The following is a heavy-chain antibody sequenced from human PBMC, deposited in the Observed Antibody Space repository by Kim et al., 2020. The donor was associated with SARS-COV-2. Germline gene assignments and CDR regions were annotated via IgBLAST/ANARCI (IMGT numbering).Heavy chain of an antibody. CDR3: ASTMVRGVIIANDNGRHFDY. J-gene: IGHJ4*02. Sequence: SVKVSCKASGGTFSSYAISWVRQAPGQGLEWMGGIIPIFGTANYAQKFQGRVTITADESTSTAYMELSSLRSEDTAVYYCASTMVRGVIIANDNGRHFDYWGQGTLVTVSS. CDR1: GGTFSSYA. D-gene: IGHD3-10*01. CDR2: IIPIFGTA. V-gene: IGHV1-69*13.